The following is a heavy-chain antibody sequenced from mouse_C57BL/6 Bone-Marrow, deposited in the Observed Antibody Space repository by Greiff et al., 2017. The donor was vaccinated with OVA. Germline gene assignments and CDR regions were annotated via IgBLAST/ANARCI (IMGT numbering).Heavy chain of an antibody. CDR3: ASSDYYGSSYEGFAY. CDR1: GYTFTSYW. CDR2: IDPSDSET. J-gene: IGHJ3*01. V-gene: IGHV1-52*01. D-gene: IGHD1-1*01. Sequence: QVHVKQPGAELVRPGSSVKLSCKASGYTFTSYWMHWVKQRPIQGLEWIGNIDPSDSETHYNQKFKDKATLTVDKSSSTAYMQLSSLTSEDSAVYYCASSDYYGSSYEGFAYWGQGTLVTVSA.